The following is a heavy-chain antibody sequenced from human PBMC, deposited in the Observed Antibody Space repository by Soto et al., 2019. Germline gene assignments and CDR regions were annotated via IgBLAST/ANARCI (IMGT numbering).Heavy chain of an antibody. CDR1: GFMFGSYW. V-gene: IGHV3-7*03. D-gene: IGHD4-17*01. Sequence: EVQLVESGGGLVQPGGSLRLSCAASGFMFGSYWMTWVRHAPGKGLEWVANIKRDGSEKFYVDSVKGRFTISRDNADNSLFLHMNSLRAEDTAIYYCARVRANDYEIDYWGQEALVTVS. CDR2: IKRDGSEK. CDR3: ARVRANDYEIDY. J-gene: IGHJ4*02.